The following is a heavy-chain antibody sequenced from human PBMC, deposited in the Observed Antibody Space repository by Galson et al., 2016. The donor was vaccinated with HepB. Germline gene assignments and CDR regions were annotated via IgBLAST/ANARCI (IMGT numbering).Heavy chain of an antibody. V-gene: IGHV4-59*01. CDR3: ARDDSGGWYGFHYGMDV. CDR2: IYHSGST. D-gene: IGHD6-19*01. Sequence: SETLSLTCSVSGASLSYYYWSWIRQPPGKGLEWIGYIYHSGSTNYNPPLKSRVTMSVDTSKNQFSLKLSSVTAADTAVYYCARDDSGGWYGFHYGMDVWGQGTTVTVSS. CDR1: GASLSYYY. J-gene: IGHJ6*02.